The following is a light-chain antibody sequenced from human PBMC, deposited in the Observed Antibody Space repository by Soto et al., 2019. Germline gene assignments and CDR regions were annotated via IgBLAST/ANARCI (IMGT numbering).Light chain of an antibody. Sequence: QSALTQPASVSGSPGQSITISCTGTSSDVGGYNYVSWYQQHPGKAPKLMIYEVSNRPSGVSNRCSGSKSGNTASLTISGLQAEDEGDDYCSSYTSSSTVVFGGGSKLTVL. CDR1: SSDVGGYNY. V-gene: IGLV2-14*01. J-gene: IGLJ2*01. CDR3: SSYTSSSTVV. CDR2: EVS.